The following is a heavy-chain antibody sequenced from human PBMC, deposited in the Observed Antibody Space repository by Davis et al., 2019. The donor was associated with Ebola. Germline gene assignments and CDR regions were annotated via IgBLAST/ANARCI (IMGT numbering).Heavy chain of an antibody. V-gene: IGHV3-53*01. CDR2: IYSGGST. CDR1: GFTVSSNY. CDR3: ARDSATIFGPHFDY. D-gene: IGHD3-3*01. Sequence: GESLKISCAASGFTVSSNYMSWVRQAPGKGLEWVSVIYSGGSTYYADSVKGRFTISRDNSKNTLYLQMNSLRAEDTAVYYCARDSATIFGPHFDYWGQGTLVTVSS. J-gene: IGHJ4*02.